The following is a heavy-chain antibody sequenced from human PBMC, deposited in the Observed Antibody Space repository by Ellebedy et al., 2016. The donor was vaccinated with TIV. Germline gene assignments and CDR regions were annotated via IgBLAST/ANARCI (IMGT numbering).Heavy chain of an antibody. CDR3: AKTGGYIYGLPDY. D-gene: IGHD5-18*01. J-gene: IGHJ4*02. Sequence: PGGSLRLSCAASGFTFSSYGMTWVRQAPGKGLEWVSDISGSGDTTYYADSVKGRFTFSRDNSKNTVYLHMNSLRAEDTAVYYCAKTGGYIYGLPDYWGQGTLVTVSS. CDR2: ISGSGDTT. CDR1: GFTFSSYG. V-gene: IGHV3-23*01.